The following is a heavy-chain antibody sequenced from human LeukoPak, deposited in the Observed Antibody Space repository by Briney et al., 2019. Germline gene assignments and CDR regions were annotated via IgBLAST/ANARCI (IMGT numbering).Heavy chain of an antibody. CDR1: GFTFSSSV. Sequence: GGSLRLSCAASGFTFSSSVMSWVRQAPGKGLEWVSSITGSGGSTYYADSWKGRSSISRDNSKNTLYLQMNSLRAEDTAVYYCAKAENGLDYWGQGTLVTVSS. V-gene: IGHV3-23*01. CDR3: AKAENGLDY. D-gene: IGHD2-8*01. CDR2: ITGSGGST. J-gene: IGHJ4*02.